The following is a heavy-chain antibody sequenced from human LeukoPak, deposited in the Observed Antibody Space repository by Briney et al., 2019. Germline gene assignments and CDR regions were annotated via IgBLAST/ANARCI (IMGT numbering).Heavy chain of an antibody. J-gene: IGHJ6*03. CDR3: ARDPGIMVRGSRRGYDGNYYMDV. CDR1: GGSISSGSYC. CDR2: IHTSGNT. D-gene: IGHD3-10*01. V-gene: IGHV4-61*09. Sequence: PSETLSLTCTVSGGSISSGSYCWSWIRQPAGKGLEWIGHIHTSGNTNYNSSLKSRVTISVDTSKNQFSLKLSSVTAADTAVYYCARDPGIMVRGSRRGYDGNYYMDVWGKGTTVTISS.